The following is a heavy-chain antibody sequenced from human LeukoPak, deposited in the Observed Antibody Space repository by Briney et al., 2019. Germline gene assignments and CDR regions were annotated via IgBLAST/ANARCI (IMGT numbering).Heavy chain of an antibody. CDR1: GYTFTNYY. J-gene: IGHJ3*02. Sequence: ASVKVSCKASGYTFTNYYMHWVRQAPGQGLEWMGIINPSGGSTSYAQKFQGRVTMTRDMSTSTVYMELSSLRSEDTAVYYCARSVYGETAFDIWGQGTMVTVSS. V-gene: IGHV1-46*01. D-gene: IGHD1-14*01. CDR3: ARSVYGETAFDI. CDR2: INPSGGST.